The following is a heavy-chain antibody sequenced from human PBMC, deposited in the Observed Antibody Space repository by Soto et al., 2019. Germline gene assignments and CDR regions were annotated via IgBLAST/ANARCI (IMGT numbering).Heavy chain of an antibody. CDR3: AKAGYSDSSGYYSLFWYFDL. CDR1: GFTFSSYA. CDR2: ISGSGGST. D-gene: IGHD3-22*01. Sequence: EVQLLESGGGLVQPGGSLRLSCAASGFTFSSYAMSWVRQAPGKGLEWVSAISGSGGSTYYADSVKGRFTISRDNSKNTLSLQMNSLMAEDTAVYYCAKAGYSDSSGYYSLFWYFDLWGRGTLVTVSS. J-gene: IGHJ2*01. V-gene: IGHV3-23*01.